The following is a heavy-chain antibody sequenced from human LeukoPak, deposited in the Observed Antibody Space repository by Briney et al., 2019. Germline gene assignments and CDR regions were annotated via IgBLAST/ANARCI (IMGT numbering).Heavy chain of an antibody. V-gene: IGHV4-4*07. CDR2: IYTSGST. CDR3: AGSSSWSHFDY. Sequence: SETLSLTCTVSGGSISSYYWSWIRQPAGKGLEWIGRIYTSGSTNYNPSLKSRVTMTVDTSKNQFSLKLSSVTAADTAVYYCAGSSSWSHFDYWGQGTLVTVSS. D-gene: IGHD6-13*01. J-gene: IGHJ4*02. CDR1: GGSISSYY.